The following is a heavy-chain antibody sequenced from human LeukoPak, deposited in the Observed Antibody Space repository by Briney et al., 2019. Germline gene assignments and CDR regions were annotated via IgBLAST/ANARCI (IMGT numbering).Heavy chain of an antibody. D-gene: IGHD2-8*02. CDR2: ISYDGSNK. V-gene: IGHV3-30*04. Sequence: GGSLRLSCAASGFTFSSYAMHWVRQAPGKGLEWVAVISYDGSNKYYADSVKGRFTISRDNSKNTLYLQMNSLRAEDTAVYYCARGVWSSGYWGQGTLVTVSS. CDR3: ARGVWSSGY. CDR1: GFTFSSYA. J-gene: IGHJ4*02.